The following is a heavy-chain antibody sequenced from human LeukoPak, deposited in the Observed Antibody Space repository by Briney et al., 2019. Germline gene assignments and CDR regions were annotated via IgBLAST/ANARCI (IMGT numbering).Heavy chain of an antibody. CDR2: IRYDGNNK. J-gene: IGHJ6*03. V-gene: IGHV3-30*02. CDR1: GFTFSSYG. CDR3: AKAIYYYYYMDV. Sequence: GGSLRLSCAASGFTFSSYGMHWVRQAPGKGLEWVAFIRYDGNNKYYAGSVKGRFTISRDNSKNTLYLQMNSLRAEDTAMYYCAKAIYYYYYMDVWGKGTTVTVSS.